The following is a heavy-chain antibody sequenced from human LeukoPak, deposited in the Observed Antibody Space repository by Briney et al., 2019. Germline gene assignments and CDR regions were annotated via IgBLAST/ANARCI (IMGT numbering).Heavy chain of an antibody. J-gene: IGHJ4*02. CDR2: ISYDGSNK. D-gene: IGHD2-2*01. CDR1: GFTFSSYA. V-gene: IGHV3-30-3*01. CDR3: ARVYGFLPARMTY. Sequence: GGSLRLSCAASGFTFSSYAMHWVRQAPGKGLEWVAVISYDGSNKYYADSVKGRFTISRDNSKNTLYLQMNSLRDEDTAVYYYARVYGFLPARMTYWGQGTLVTVSS.